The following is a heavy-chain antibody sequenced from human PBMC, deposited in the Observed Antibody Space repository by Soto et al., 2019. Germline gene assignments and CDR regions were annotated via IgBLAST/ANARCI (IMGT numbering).Heavy chain of an antibody. Sequence: ASVKVSCKASGYTFTSYYMHWVRQAPGQGLEWMGIINPSGGSTSYTQRFQGRVTMTRDTSTSTVYMELSSLISEDTAVYYCARDHPGENIVRMRYAIGCMDVRGQGTTVTGSS. CDR1: GYTFTSYY. J-gene: IGHJ6*02. CDR3: ARDHPGENIVRMRYAIGCMDV. D-gene: IGHD2-8*01. CDR2: INPSGGST. V-gene: IGHV1-46*01.